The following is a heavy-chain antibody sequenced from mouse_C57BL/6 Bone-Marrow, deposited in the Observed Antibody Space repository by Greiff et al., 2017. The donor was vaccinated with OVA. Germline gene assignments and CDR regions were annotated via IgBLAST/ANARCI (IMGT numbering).Heavy chain of an antibody. CDR3: ARGGYGTSYAMDY. CDR1: GYTFTSYW. CDR2: IHPNSGST. D-gene: IGHD1-1*01. J-gene: IGHJ4*01. V-gene: IGHV1-64*01. Sequence: QVQLKQPGAELVKPGASVKLSCKASGYTFTSYWMHWVKQRPGQGLEWIGMIHPNSGSTNYNEKFKSKATLTVDKSSSTAYMQLSSLTSEDSAVYYCARGGYGTSYAMDYWGQGTSVTVSS.